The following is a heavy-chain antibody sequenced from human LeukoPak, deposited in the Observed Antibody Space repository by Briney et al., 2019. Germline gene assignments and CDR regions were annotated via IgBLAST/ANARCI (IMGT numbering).Heavy chain of an antibody. Sequence: GGSLRLSCAASGFIFSGYGMHWVRQAPGKGLEWVAFIRYDGSNKYYADSVKGRFTISRDNSKNTLFLQLNSQRAEDTAVFYCAKDGGNYVPHYFDYWGQGTLVTVSS. V-gene: IGHV3-30*02. D-gene: IGHD1-7*01. CDR2: IRYDGSNK. CDR3: AKDGGNYVPHYFDY. CDR1: GFIFSGYG. J-gene: IGHJ4*02.